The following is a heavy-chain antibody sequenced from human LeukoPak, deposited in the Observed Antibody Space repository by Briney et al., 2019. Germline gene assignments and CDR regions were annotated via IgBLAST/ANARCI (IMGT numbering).Heavy chain of an antibody. CDR1: GYTFTSYY. J-gene: IGHJ3*02. Sequence: ASVKVSCKASGYTFTSYYMHWVRQAPGQGLEGMGIINPSGGSTSYAQKFQGRVTMTRDTSTSTVYMELSSLRSEDTAVYYCARQISGSYVFDAFDIWGQGTMVTVSS. CDR2: INPSGGST. CDR3: ARQISGSYVFDAFDI. V-gene: IGHV1-46*01. D-gene: IGHD1-26*01.